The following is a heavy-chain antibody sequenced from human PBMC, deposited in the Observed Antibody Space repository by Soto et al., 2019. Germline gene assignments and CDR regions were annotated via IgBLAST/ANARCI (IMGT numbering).Heavy chain of an antibody. CDR2: IYYSGST. CDR1: GGSISSYY. V-gene: IGHV4-59*01. Sequence: SETLSLTCTVSGGSISSYYWSWIRQPPGKGLEWIGYIYYSGSTNYNPSLKSRVTISVDTSKNQFSLKLSSVTAADTAVYYCARDPAAGNFDYWGQGTLVTVSP. D-gene: IGHD6-13*01. J-gene: IGHJ4*02. CDR3: ARDPAAGNFDY.